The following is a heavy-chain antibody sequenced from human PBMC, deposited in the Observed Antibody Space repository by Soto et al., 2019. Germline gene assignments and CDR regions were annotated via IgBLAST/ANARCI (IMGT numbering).Heavy chain of an antibody. D-gene: IGHD1-26*01. CDR1: GYTFTNYA. V-gene: IGHV1-3*01. Sequence: GASVKVSCKASGYTFTNYAMHWVRQAPGQRLEWMGWINADTGTTKYSQKFQGRVTITRDTSASTAYVELSSLRSEDTAVYHCASDLVGPTHYSYYGMDVWGQGTRVTVSS. J-gene: IGHJ6*02. CDR2: INADTGTT. CDR3: ASDLVGPTHYSYYGMDV.